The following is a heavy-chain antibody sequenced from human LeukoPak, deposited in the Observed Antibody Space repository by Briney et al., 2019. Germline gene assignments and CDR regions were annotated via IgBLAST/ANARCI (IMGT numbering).Heavy chain of an antibody. CDR2: IYHSGST. J-gene: IGHJ3*02. CDR1: GYSISSGYY. D-gene: IGHD2-15*01. Sequence: SETLSLTCAVSGYSISSGYYWGWIRQPPGKGLEWIGSIYHSGSTYYNPSLKSRVTISVDTSKNQFSLKLSSVTAADTAVYYCARHKTRYCSGGSCYPDAFDIWGQGTMVTVPS. V-gene: IGHV4-38-2*01. CDR3: ARHKTRYCSGGSCYPDAFDI.